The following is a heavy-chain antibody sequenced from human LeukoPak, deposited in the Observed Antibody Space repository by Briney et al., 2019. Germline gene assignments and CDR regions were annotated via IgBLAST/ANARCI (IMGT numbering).Heavy chain of an antibody. CDR1: GFTFSSYA. D-gene: IGHD3-16*02. CDR2: ISYDGSNK. J-gene: IGHJ4*02. CDR3: ARDLTRKAGYDYVWGSYRRDDY. Sequence: PGRSLRLSCAASGFTFSSYAMHWVRQAPGKGLEWVAVISYDGSNKYYADSVKGRFTISRDNSKNTLYLQMNSLRAEDTAVYYCARDLTRKAGYDYVWGSYRRDDYWGQGTLVTASS. V-gene: IGHV3-30-3*01.